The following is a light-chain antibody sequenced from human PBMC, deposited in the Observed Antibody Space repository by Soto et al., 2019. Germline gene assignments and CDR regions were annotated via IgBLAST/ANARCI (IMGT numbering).Light chain of an antibody. V-gene: IGKV3-20*01. CDR1: QSVSSNY. CDR2: GAS. J-gene: IGKJ1*01. Sequence: EIVLTQSPGTLSLSPVEGATLSCRASQSVSSNYLAWYQQKPGQAPRLLIYGASSRATGIPDRFSGSGSGTDFTLTISRLEPEDFAVYFCQQYGSSPVTFGQGTKVDIK. CDR3: QQYGSSPVT.